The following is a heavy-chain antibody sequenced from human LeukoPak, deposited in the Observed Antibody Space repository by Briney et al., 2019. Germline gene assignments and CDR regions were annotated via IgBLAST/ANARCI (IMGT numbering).Heavy chain of an antibody. Sequence: SETLSLTCTVSGGSISSYYWSWIRQPPGKGLEWIGYIYYSGSTNYNPSLKSRVTISVDTSKNQLSLKLSSVTAADTAVYYCARAVEQWLEIDYWGQGTLVTVSS. CDR1: GGSISSYY. CDR2: IYYSGST. V-gene: IGHV4-59*01. CDR3: ARAVEQWLEIDY. J-gene: IGHJ4*02. D-gene: IGHD6-19*01.